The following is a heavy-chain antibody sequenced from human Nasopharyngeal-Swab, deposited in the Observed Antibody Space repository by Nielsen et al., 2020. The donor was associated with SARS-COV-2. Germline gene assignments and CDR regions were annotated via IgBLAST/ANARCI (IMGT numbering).Heavy chain of an antibody. CDR2: LTSSGGTT. Sequence: GESLKISCATSGFTFSSRPMFWVRQAPGKGLEWVSSLTSSGGTTYYADSVRGRFTISRDNSKNTLYLQMNSLRAEDTAVYYCAREGELLYFDYWGQGTLVTVSS. CDR1: GFTFSSRP. V-gene: IGHV3-23*01. CDR3: AREGELLYFDY. J-gene: IGHJ4*02. D-gene: IGHD1-26*01.